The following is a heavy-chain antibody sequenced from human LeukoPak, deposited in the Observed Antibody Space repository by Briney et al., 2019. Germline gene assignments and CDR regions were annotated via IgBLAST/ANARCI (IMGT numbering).Heavy chain of an antibody. Sequence: ASVKVSCKASGYTFTSYYMHWVRQAPGQGLEWMGIINPSGGSTSYAQKFQGRVTMTRDTSTGTVYMELSRLRSDDTAVYYCASPRDFWSGYYPRYYYYGMDVWGQGTTVTVSS. CDR1: GYTFTSYY. D-gene: IGHD3-3*01. J-gene: IGHJ6*02. V-gene: IGHV1-46*01. CDR3: ASPRDFWSGYYPRYYYYGMDV. CDR2: INPSGGST.